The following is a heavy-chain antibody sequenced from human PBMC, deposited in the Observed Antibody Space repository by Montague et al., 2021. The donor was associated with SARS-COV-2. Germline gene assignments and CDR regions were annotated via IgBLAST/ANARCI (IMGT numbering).Heavy chain of an antibody. Sequence: SETLSLTCSISGSSNSSANRKSRVLKPPDPGLAWIGDIFHSGSTNYNPSLKSRVTISVDKSKNQFSLKLSSVTAADTAVYYCARGTIWFGELLTLWYFDYWGQGTLVTVSS. CDR1: GSSNSSANR. D-gene: IGHD3-10*01. CDR3: ARGTIWFGELLTLWYFDY. CDR2: IFHSGST. V-gene: IGHV4-4*02. J-gene: IGHJ4*02.